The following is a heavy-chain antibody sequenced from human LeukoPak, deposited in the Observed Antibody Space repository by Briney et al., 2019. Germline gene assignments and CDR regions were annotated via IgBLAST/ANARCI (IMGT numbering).Heavy chain of an antibody. Sequence: GGSLRLPCTASGFTFSSYWMNWVRQAPGKGLEWVANIKQDGSEKYYVDSVKGRFTISRDNAKKSLYLQMNSLRAEDTAVYYCARETEMANLDYWGQGTLVTVSS. J-gene: IGHJ4*02. CDR2: IKQDGSEK. CDR3: ARETEMANLDY. D-gene: IGHD5-24*01. V-gene: IGHV3-7*04. CDR1: GFTFSSYW.